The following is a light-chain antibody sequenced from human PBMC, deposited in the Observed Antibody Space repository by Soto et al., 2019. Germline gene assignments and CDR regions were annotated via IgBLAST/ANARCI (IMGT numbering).Light chain of an antibody. J-gene: IGKJ4*01. V-gene: IGKV3-11*01. Sequence: EIVLTQSPATLSLSPGERATLSCRASQSVSSYLAWYQQKPGQAPRLLIYDASNRATGIPARFSGSGSGTDFALTIRSLEPEDFAVYYCQQYGDSPLTFGGGTKVEIK. CDR1: QSVSSY. CDR3: QQYGDSPLT. CDR2: DAS.